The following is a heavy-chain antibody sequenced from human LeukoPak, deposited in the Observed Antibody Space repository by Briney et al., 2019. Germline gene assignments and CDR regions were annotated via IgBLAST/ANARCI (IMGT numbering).Heavy chain of an antibody. CDR3: AKDSDYGGNSPFDY. CDR2: ISGSGGST. CDR1: GFTFSSYA. D-gene: IGHD4-23*01. Sequence: GGSLRLSCAASGFTFSSYAMSWVRQAPGKGLEWVSAISGSGGSTYYADSVKGRFTISRDNSKNTLYLQMNSLRAGDTAVYYCAKDSDYGGNSPFDYWGQGTLVTVSS. J-gene: IGHJ4*02. V-gene: IGHV3-23*01.